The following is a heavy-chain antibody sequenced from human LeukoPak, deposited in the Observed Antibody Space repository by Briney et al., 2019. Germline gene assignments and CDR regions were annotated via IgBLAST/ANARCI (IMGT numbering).Heavy chain of an antibody. CDR3: ARGVGRAVALNWFDP. CDR1: GYTFTSYG. Sequence: GASVKVSCKASGYTFTSYGISWVRQAPGQRLEWMGGINAGNGNTKYSQEFQGRVTITRDTSASTAYMELSSLRSEDMAVYYCARGVGRAVALNWFDPWGQGTPVTVPS. D-gene: IGHD6-19*01. CDR2: INAGNGNT. V-gene: IGHV1-3*03. J-gene: IGHJ5*02.